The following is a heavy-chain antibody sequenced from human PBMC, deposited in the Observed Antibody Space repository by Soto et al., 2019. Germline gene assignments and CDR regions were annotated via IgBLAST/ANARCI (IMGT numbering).Heavy chain of an antibody. CDR3: ARQATYCSSTSCYADWFDP. V-gene: IGHV4-39*01. D-gene: IGHD2-2*01. CDR2: IYYSGST. Sequence: TSETLSLTCTVSGGSISSSSYYWDWIRQPPGKGLEWIGSIYYSGSTYYNPSLKSRVTISVDTSKNQFSLKLSSVTAADTAVYYCARQATYCSSTSCYADWFDPWGQGTLVTVSS. J-gene: IGHJ5*02. CDR1: GGSISSSSYY.